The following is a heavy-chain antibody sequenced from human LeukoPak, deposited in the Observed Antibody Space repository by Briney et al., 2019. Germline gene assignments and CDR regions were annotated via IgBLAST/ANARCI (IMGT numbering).Heavy chain of an antibody. CDR3: ARDSGSGSNDY. V-gene: IGHV1-3*01. CDR2: ISAGNGNT. D-gene: IGHD1-26*01. CDR1: GYTFTSHA. J-gene: IGHJ4*02. Sequence: GASVKVSCKASGYTFTSHAIHWVRQAPGQRLEWMGWISAGNGNTKYSQNFQGRVTFISNTFATTAFMELSSLRSEDAAVYYCARDSGSGSNDYWGQGTLVTVSS.